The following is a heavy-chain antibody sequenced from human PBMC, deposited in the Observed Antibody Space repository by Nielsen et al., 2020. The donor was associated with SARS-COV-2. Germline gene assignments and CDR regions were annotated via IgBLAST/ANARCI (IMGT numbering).Heavy chain of an antibody. CDR1: RYSFASYS. CDR2: IIPMFGTA. J-gene: IGHJ4*02. Sequence: SVKVSCKASRYSFASYSMHWVRQAPGQGLEWMGGIIPMFGTANYAQKFQGRVTITADESTSTAYMELSSLRSEDTAVYYCARHLRGYIDYWGQGTLVTVSS. CDR3: ARHLRGYIDY. V-gene: IGHV1-69*13.